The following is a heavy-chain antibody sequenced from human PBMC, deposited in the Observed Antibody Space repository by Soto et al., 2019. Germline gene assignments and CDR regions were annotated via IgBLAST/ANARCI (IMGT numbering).Heavy chain of an antibody. CDR1: GYTFTSYD. Sequence: ASVKVSCKASGYTFTSYDINWVRQATGQGLEWMGWMNPNSGSTGYAQKFQGRVTMTRNTSISAAYMELSSLRSEDTAVYYCARERSSGWYVDYWGQGTLVTVSS. J-gene: IGHJ4*02. CDR2: MNPNSGST. V-gene: IGHV1-8*01. D-gene: IGHD6-19*01. CDR3: ARERSSGWYVDY.